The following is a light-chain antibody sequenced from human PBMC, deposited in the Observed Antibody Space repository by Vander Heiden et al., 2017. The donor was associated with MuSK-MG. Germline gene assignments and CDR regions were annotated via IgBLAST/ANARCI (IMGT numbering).Light chain of an antibody. Sequence: EIVMTQSPATLSVSPGERATLSCRASQSVSSNLAWYQQKPGQAPRLLIYGASTRATGIPARFSGSGSGTEFTLTISSLQSEDFAVYYCQLCNTWPPYTFGQGTKLEMK. J-gene: IGKJ2*01. CDR2: GAS. V-gene: IGKV3-15*01. CDR1: QSVSSN. CDR3: QLCNTWPPYT.